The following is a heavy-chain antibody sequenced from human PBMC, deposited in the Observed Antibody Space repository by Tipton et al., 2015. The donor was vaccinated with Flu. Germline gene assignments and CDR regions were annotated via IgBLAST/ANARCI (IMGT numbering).Heavy chain of an antibody. Sequence: LRLSCTVSGGSISSGGYYWSWIRQLPGEGLEWIGYIYHSGGTYYNPSLESLLTISVDTSKNQFSLKVSSVTAADTAVYYCARYIAAAGTFASWGHGTLVTVS. CDR2: IYHSGGT. CDR1: GGSISSGGYY. D-gene: IGHD6-13*01. J-gene: IGHJ5*01. CDR3: ARYIAAAGTFAS. V-gene: IGHV4-31*01.